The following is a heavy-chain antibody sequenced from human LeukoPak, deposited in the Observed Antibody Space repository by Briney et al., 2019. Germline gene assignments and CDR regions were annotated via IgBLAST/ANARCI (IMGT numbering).Heavy chain of an antibody. J-gene: IGHJ6*03. D-gene: IGHD2-2*02. V-gene: IGHV1-69*13. CDR3: ARVGVPAAIDYYYYYMDV. Sequence: SVKVSCKASGGTFSSYAISWVRQAPGQGLEWMGGIIPIFGTANYAQKFQGRVTITADESTSTAYMELSSLRSEDTAVYYCARVGVPAAIDYYYYYMDVWGKGTTVTVSS. CDR2: IIPIFGTA. CDR1: GGTFSSYA.